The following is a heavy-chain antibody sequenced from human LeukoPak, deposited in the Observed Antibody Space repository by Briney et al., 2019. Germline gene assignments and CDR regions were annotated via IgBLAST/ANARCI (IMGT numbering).Heavy chain of an antibody. CDR1: GYTFTDYY. CDR3: ARGAGLLWFGEFFTFDY. J-gene: IGHJ4*02. D-gene: IGHD3-10*01. CDR2: INTNTGNP. Sequence: GASVKVSCKTSGYTFTDYYIHWVRQAPGQGLEWMGWINTNTGNPTYAQGFTGRFVFSLDTSVSTAYLQISSLKAEDAAVYYCARGAGLLWFGEFFTFDYWGQGTLVTVSS. V-gene: IGHV7-4-1*02.